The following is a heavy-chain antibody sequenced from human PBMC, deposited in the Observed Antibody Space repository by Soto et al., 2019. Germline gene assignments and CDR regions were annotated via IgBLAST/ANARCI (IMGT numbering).Heavy chain of an antibody. CDR3: VRDGLDYYDTERLYFDK. CDR1: GFNFITYS. D-gene: IGHD3-22*01. Sequence: EVQLVESGGGPVRPGGSLKLSCAASGFNFITYSLSWVRQAPGKGLEWVASISSSAVYIDYADSVKGRFTISRDNANNSLNLQMNRLRAEDTATDHCVRDGLDYYDTERLYFDKWGQGTLVTVSS. J-gene: IGHJ4*02. V-gene: IGHV3-21*01. CDR2: ISSSAVYI.